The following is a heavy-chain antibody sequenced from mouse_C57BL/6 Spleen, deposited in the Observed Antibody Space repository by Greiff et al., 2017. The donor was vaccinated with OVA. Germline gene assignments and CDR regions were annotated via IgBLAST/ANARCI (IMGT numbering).Heavy chain of an antibody. Sequence: VQLKESGPELVKPGASVKIPCKASGYTFTDYNMDWVKQSHGKSLEWIGDINPNNGGTIYNQKFKGKATVTVDKSSSTAYMELRSLTSEDTAVYYCARRWLLPFRYFDVWGTGTTVTVSS. CDR1: GYTFTDYN. CDR3: ARRWLLPFRYFDV. D-gene: IGHD2-3*01. V-gene: IGHV1-18*01. CDR2: INPNNGGT. J-gene: IGHJ1*03.